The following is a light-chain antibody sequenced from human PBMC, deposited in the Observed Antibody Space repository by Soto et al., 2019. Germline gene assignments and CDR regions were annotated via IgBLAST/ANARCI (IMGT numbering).Light chain of an antibody. V-gene: IGKV1-9*01. Sequence: DIQLTQSPSFLSASVGDGITITCRASQGISSYLAWYQQKPGKAPKLLIHTASTLQSGVPSRFSGSGAGTEFTLTISSLQPEDFATYYCQQRNSYPITFGGGTRLEIK. J-gene: IGKJ5*01. CDR2: TAS. CDR3: QQRNSYPIT. CDR1: QGISSY.